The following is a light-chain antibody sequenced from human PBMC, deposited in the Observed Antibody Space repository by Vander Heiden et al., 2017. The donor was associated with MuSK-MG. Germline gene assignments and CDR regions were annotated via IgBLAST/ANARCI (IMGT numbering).Light chain of an antibody. CDR1: SSDVGGYNY. CDR2: EVS. Sequence: QSALTQPPSASGSPGQSVTISCTGTSSDVGGYNYVSWYQQHPGKAPKRRREEVSKRPSGVPDRFSGSKSGKKASLNVYGLQAEDESEDYGSSSAGSNKPGVFGGGTKLTVL. J-gene: IGLJ2*01. V-gene: IGLV2-8*01. CDR3: SSSAGSNKPGV.